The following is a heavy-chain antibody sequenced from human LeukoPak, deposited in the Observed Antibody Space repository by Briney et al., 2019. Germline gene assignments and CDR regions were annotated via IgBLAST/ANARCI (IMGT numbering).Heavy chain of an antibody. J-gene: IGHJ4*02. Sequence: GESLKISGKGSGYSFTSYWIAWGRQMLGKGLEWMGIIYLGDSDTRYSPSFQGQVTISADKSISTAYLQWSSLKASDTAMYYCASAPRGTYSRSDYWGQGTLVTVSS. CDR2: IYLGDSDT. D-gene: IGHD1-26*01. CDR3: ASAPRGTYSRSDY. CDR1: GYSFTSYW. V-gene: IGHV5-51*01.